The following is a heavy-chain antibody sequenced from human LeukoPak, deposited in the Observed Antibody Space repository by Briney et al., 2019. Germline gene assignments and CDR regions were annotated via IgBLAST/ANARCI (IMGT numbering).Heavy chain of an antibody. Sequence: VASVKVSCKASGYTSTGYYMHWVRQAPGQGLEWMGRIIPILGIANYAQKFQGRVTITADKSTSTAYMELSSLRSEDTAVYYCASPIPRYYYDSSGPHYYGMDVWGQGTTVTVSS. D-gene: IGHD3-22*01. J-gene: IGHJ6*02. CDR3: ASPIPRYYYDSSGPHYYGMDV. CDR2: IIPILGIA. CDR1: GYTSTGYY. V-gene: IGHV1-69*02.